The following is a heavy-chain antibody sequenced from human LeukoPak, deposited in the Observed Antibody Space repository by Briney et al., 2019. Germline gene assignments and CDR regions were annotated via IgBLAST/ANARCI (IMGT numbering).Heavy chain of an antibody. CDR1: GGSFTGYY. CDR3: ARPYYHDSRIDP. J-gene: IGHJ5*02. D-gene: IGHD3-22*01. CDR2: VTHDGTT. V-gene: IGHV4-34*01. Sequence: KPSETLSLTCGVYGGSFTGYYWTWIRQAPGKGLEWIGAVTHDGTTKYNPSLNSRFSISVDMSKSQFSLNVNSVTAADTAVYYCARPYYHDSRIDPWGQGILVTVSS.